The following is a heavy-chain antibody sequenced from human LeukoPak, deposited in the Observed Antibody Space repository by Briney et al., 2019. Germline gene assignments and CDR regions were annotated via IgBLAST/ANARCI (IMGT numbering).Heavy chain of an antibody. CDR2: IYTSGST. D-gene: IGHD6-6*01. CDR3: ASSIAAFFDY. CDR1: GGSISSGSYY. J-gene: IGHJ4*02. V-gene: IGHV4-61*02. Sequence: PSETLSLTCTDSGGSISSGSYYWSCIRQPAGQGLDWIGRIYTSGSTKYNPSLKRLVTISVDTSKNQFSLKLSSVTAADTAVYYCASSIAAFFDYWGQGTLVTVSS.